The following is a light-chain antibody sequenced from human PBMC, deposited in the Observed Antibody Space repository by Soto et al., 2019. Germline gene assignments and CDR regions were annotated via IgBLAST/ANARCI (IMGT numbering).Light chain of an antibody. J-gene: IGLJ1*01. CDR3: ASYTSSSTYV. CDR1: SSDVGGYNY. Sequence: QSVLTQPASVSGSPGQSITISCTGTSSDVGGYNYVSWYQQHPGKAPGLMISDVSNRPSGVSYRFSGSKSGNTASLTISGLQAEDEADYYCASYTSSSTYVFGTGTKSPS. V-gene: IGLV2-14*03. CDR2: DVS.